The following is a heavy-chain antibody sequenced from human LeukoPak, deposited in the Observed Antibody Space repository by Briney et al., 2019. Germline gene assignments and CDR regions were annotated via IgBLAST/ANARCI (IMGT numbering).Heavy chain of an antibody. V-gene: IGHV1-8*01. CDR1: GYTFTSYD. D-gene: IGHD2-2*01. J-gene: IGHJ5*02. CDR3: ARGRRQLAHNWFDP. CDR2: MNPNSGNT. Sequence: ASVKVSCKASGYTFTSYDINWVRQATGQGLEWMGWMNPNSGNTGYAQKFQGRVTMTRNTSISTAYMELSSLRSEDTAVYYCARGRRQLAHNWFDPWGREPWSPSPQ.